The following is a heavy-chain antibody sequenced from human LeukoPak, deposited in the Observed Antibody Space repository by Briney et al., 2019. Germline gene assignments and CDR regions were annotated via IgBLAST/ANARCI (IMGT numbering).Heavy chain of an antibody. CDR3: ASRNDILTGYVFDF. D-gene: IGHD3-9*01. V-gene: IGHV4-39*01. Sequence: SETLSLTCTVSGGSVSSSIYYWGWIRQPPGKGLEWIGRIYYSGSTSYNPSLKSRVTISVDTSKNQFSLKLTSVTAADTAVYYCASRNDILTGYVFDFWGQGTLVTVSS. CDR1: GGSVSSSIYY. J-gene: IGHJ4*02. CDR2: IYYSGST.